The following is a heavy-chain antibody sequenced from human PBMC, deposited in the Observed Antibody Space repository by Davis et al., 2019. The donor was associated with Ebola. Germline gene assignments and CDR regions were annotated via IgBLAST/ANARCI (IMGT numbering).Heavy chain of an antibody. Sequence: AASVKVSCKASGYTFTGYYMHWVRQAPGQGLEWMGWISAYNGNTNYAQKLQGRVTMTTDTSTSTAYMELRSLRSDDTAVYYCARVNYDFWSGYDYWGQGTLVTVSS. V-gene: IGHV1-18*04. J-gene: IGHJ4*02. CDR1: GYTFTGYY. CDR2: ISAYNGNT. CDR3: ARVNYDFWSGYDY. D-gene: IGHD3-3*01.